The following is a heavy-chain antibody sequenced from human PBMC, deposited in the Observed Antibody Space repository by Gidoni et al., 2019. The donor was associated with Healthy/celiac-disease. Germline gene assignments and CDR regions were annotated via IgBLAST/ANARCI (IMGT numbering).Heavy chain of an antibody. V-gene: IGHV1-24*01. CDR1: GYTLPELS. CDR3: ATDSGITIFGNMDV. J-gene: IGHJ6*03. Sequence: QVQLVQSGAAVKKPGASVQVSCQVSGYTLPELSMHWVRQAPGKGLEWMGGFDPEDGETIYAQKFQGRVTMTEDTSTDTAYMELSSLRSEDTAVYYCATDSGITIFGNMDVWGKGTTVTVSS. D-gene: IGHD3-3*01. CDR2: FDPEDGET.